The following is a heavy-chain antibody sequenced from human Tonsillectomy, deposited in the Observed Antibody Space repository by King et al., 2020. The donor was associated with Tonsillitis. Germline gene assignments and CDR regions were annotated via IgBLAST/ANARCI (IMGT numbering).Heavy chain of an antibody. CDR2: ISAYNGNT. D-gene: IGHD2-15*01. V-gene: IGHV1-18*04. Sequence: VQLVESGAEVKKPGASVKVSCTASGYSFTSYGISWVRQVPGQGLEWMGWISAYNGNTNYAQKLQDRVTMTTDTSTSTAYMELRSLSYDDTAVYYCARDRRNIVVVVAAPENDYWGKGTLVTVSS. CDR3: ARDRRNIVVVVAAPENDY. J-gene: IGHJ4*02. CDR1: GYSFTSYG.